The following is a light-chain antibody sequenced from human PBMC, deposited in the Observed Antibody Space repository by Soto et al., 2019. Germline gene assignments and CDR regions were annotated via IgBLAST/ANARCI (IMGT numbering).Light chain of an antibody. Sequence: SYELTQPPSVSVAPGQTARITCGGNNIGSTSVHWYQQRPGQAPVLVVYDDNDRPSGIPERFSGSNSENTATLTITRVEAGDEADYYCQVWNNTTDHYVFGTGTKV. V-gene: IGLV3-21*02. CDR1: NIGSTS. CDR3: QVWNNTTDHYV. CDR2: DDN. J-gene: IGLJ1*01.